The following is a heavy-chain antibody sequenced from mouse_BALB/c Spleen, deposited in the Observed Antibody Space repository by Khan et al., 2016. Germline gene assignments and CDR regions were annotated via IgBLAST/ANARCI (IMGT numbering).Heavy chain of an antibody. CDR1: GFTFSGFW. Sequence: EVQLLETGGGLVQPGGSRGLSCEGSGFTFSGFWMSWVRQTPGKTLEWIGDINSDGSAINYAPSLKDRFTIFRDNDKSTLYLQMSNVRSEDTATYFCMRYGGNYWYFDVWGAGTTVTVSS. CDR2: INSDGSAI. CDR3: MRYGGNYWYFDV. V-gene: IGHV11-2*02. D-gene: IGHD2-1*01. J-gene: IGHJ1*01.